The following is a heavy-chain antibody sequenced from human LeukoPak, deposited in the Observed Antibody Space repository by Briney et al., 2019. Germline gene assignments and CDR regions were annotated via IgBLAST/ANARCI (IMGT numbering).Heavy chain of an antibody. CDR3: ARFCGGDCYSGVDY. J-gene: IGHJ4*02. D-gene: IGHD2-21*02. Sequence: AGASLQISCKGSGNSFTTYWIAWVRQMPGKGLEWMGIIYPADSGTRYSPSFQGQVTISADRSINTAYLQWSSLKASDTAMYYCARFCGGDCYSGVDYWGQGTLVTVSS. V-gene: IGHV5-51*01. CDR1: GNSFTTYW. CDR2: IYPADSGT.